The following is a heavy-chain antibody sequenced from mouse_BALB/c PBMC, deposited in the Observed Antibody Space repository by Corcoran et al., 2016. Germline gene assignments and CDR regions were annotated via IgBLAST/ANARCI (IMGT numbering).Heavy chain of an antibody. CDR2: SDPANGNT. CDR3: ARWDWYFDV. CDR1: GFNIKDTY. V-gene: IGHV14-3*02. Sequence: EVQLPQSGAELVKPGASVKLYCTACGFNIKDTYMHRVMQRPEHGLELIGRSDPANGNTKYDPKFQGKATIKADTSSNTAYLQLSSLTSEDTAVYYCARWDWYFDVWGAGTTVTVSS. J-gene: IGHJ1*01.